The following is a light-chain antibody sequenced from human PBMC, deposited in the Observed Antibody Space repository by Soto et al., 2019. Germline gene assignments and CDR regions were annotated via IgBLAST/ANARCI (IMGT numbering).Light chain of an antibody. V-gene: IGKV1-39*01. CDR1: QSIDNF. CDR3: QQSYRTPRT. Sequence: DIRVTQSPSSLSASVGDRVTITCRASQSIDNFLNWYLHKPGTAPKLLIYDASRLYSGVPSRFSGSGSGTDFTLTISSLQPEDFATYYCQQSYRTPRTFGQGTKVDLK. CDR2: DAS. J-gene: IGKJ1*01.